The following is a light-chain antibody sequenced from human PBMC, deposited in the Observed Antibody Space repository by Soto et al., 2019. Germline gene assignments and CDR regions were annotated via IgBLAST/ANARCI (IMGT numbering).Light chain of an antibody. CDR1: SSDVGGYDY. CDR3: SSYTTISTPYV. Sequence: QSVLTQPASVSRSPGQSITISCTGTSSDVGGYDYVSWYQQHPGKAPKLMIYDVSNRPSGVSNRFSGSKSGNTASLTISGLQAEDEADYYCSSYTTISTPYVFGTGTKVTVL. J-gene: IGLJ1*01. CDR2: DVS. V-gene: IGLV2-14*03.